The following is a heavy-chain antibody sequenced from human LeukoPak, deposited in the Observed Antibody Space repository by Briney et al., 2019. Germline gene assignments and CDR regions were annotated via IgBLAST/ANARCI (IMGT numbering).Heavy chain of an antibody. V-gene: IGHV3-15*01. CDR1: GFTFSNAW. D-gene: IGHD5-18*01. CDR2: LKNKTYGETT. J-gene: IGHJ4*02. Sequence: GGALRLSRAASGFTFSNAWMSCVRQAPGKGLEWVGRLKNKTYGETTNYAARLKGRFTISIDDYKITLYMQMNSLKSEDTAVYYCTRGLYSYGHGFGYWGQGTLVTVSS. CDR3: TRGLYSYGHGFGY.